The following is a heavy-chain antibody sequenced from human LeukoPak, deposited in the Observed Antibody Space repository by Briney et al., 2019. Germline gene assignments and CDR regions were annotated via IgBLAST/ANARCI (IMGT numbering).Heavy chain of an antibody. J-gene: IGHJ4*02. CDR3: AVRGDSYGSIDY. Sequence: SETLSLTCTVSGGSISSGGYYWSWIRQHPGKGLEWIGYIYYSGSTYYNPSLKSRVTISVDTSKNQFSLKLSSVTAADTAVYYCAVRGDSYGSIDYWGQGTLVTVSS. CDR1: GGSISSGGYY. D-gene: IGHD5-18*01. V-gene: IGHV4-31*03. CDR2: IYYSGST.